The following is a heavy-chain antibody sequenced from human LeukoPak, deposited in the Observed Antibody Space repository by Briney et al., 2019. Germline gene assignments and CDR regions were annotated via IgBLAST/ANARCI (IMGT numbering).Heavy chain of an antibody. CDR3: AKDRGSRSPYYFDY. J-gene: IGHJ4*02. D-gene: IGHD1-26*01. V-gene: IGHV3-23*01. CDR1: GFTFSSFA. CDR2: ISGSGGDT. Sequence: GGSLRLSCAASGFTFSSFAMSWVRQAPGKGLDWVSGISGSGGDTYYTDSVKGRFTISRDNSKNTLYLQINSLSAEDTAVYYCAKDRGSRSPYYFDYWGQGTLVTVSS.